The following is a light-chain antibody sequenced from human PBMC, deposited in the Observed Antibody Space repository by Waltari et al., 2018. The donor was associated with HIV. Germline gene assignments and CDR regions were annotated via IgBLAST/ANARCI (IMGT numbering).Light chain of an antibody. J-gene: IGLJ1*01. CDR1: SANLGSNY. Sequence: QSVLTQPPSASGTPGQRVTIPCSGSSANLGSNYVYWYQQLPGTAPKLLIYRNNQRPSGFPDRFSGSKSGTSASLAISGLRSEDEADYYCAAWDGRRGVFGTGTKVTVL. CDR2: RNN. V-gene: IGLV1-47*01. CDR3: AAWDGRRGV.